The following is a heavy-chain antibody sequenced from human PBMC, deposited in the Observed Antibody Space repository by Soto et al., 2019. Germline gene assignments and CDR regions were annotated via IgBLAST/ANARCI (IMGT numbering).Heavy chain of an antibody. V-gene: IGHV1-8*01. Sequence: QVQLVQSGAEVKKPGASVKVSCKASGYTFTSYDINWVRQATGQGLEWMGWMNPNSGNTGYAQEFQGRVTMTRITSISTAYVELSSLRSEDTAVYYCAREVGIADDFDYWGQGPLVTVSS. CDR2: MNPNSGNT. CDR3: AREVGIADDFDY. D-gene: IGHD6-13*01. J-gene: IGHJ4*02. CDR1: GYTFTSYD.